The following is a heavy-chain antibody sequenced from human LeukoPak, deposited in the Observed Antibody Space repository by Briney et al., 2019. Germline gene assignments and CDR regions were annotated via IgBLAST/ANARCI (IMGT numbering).Heavy chain of an antibody. CDR2: ISASGGST. Sequence: GGSLRLSCAASGYTFRSHDMSWVRQAPGKGLEWVSGISASGGSTFYADSVKGRFTISRDNSKNTLYLQMNGLRVEDTAVYYCVREGPRGLAFDIWGQGTMVTVSS. CDR1: GYTFRSHD. D-gene: IGHD3/OR15-3a*01. V-gene: IGHV3-23*01. J-gene: IGHJ3*02. CDR3: VREGPRGLAFDI.